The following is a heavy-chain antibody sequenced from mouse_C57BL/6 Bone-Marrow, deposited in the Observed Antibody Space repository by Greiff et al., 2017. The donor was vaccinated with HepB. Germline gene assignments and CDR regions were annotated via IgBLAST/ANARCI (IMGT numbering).Heavy chain of an antibody. D-gene: IGHD1-1*01. J-gene: IGHJ1*03. CDR3: ARTGSSYGWYFDV. V-gene: IGHV5-17*01. Sequence: EVMLVESGGGLVKPGGSLKLSCAASGFTFSDYGMHWVRQAPEKGLEWVAYISSGSSTIYYADTVKGRFTISRDNAKSTLFLQMTSLRSEDTAMYYCARTGSSYGWYFDVWGTGTTVTVSS. CDR1: GFTFSDYG. CDR2: ISSGSSTI.